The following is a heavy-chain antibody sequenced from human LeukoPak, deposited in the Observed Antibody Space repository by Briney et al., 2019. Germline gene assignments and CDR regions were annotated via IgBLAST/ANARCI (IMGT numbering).Heavy chain of an antibody. Sequence: ASVKVSCKASGYTFTSYYMHCVRQAPGQGLEWMGIINPSGGSTSYAQKFQGRVTMTRDMSTSTVYMELSSLRSEDTAVYYCARASRVGARPPPNFDYWGQGTLVTVSS. CDR3: ARASRVGARPPPNFDY. D-gene: IGHD1-26*01. J-gene: IGHJ4*02. CDR2: INPSGGST. V-gene: IGHV1-46*01. CDR1: GYTFTSYY.